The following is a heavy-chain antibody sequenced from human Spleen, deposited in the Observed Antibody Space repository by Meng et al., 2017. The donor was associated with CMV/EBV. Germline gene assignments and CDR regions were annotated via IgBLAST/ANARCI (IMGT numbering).Heavy chain of an antibody. D-gene: IGHD1-1*01. CDR2: IYYSGST. CDR1: GGYISSSSYY. V-gene: IGHV4-39*07. J-gene: IGHJ4*02. CDR3: AIGRGTTTYFDY. Sequence: TVSGGYISSSSYYWGWIRQPPGKGLEWIGSIYYSGSTYYNPSLKSRVTISVDTSKNQFSLKLSSVTAADTAVYYCAIGRGTTTYFDYWGQGTLVTVSS.